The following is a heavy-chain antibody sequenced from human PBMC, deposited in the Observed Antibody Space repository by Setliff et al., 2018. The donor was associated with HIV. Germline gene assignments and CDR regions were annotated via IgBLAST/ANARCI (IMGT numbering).Heavy chain of an antibody. CDR2: IKSKIDGGTT. J-gene: IGHJ4*02. D-gene: IGHD2-15*01. CDR1: GFTFSNAW. CDR3: TTDAKGYREMGFDN. Sequence: LRLSCAASGFTFSNAWMSWVRQAPGKGLEWVGRIKSKIDGGTTDYVATVKGRFTISRDDSKNTLYLQMNSLKTEDTAVYYCTTDAKGYREMGFDNWGQGTLVTVSS. V-gene: IGHV3-15*01.